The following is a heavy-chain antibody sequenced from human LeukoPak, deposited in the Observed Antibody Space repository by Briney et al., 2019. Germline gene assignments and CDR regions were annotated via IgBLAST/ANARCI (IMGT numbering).Heavy chain of an antibody. CDR3: ARGGFRDGYYEGTMFDY. CDR2: IYYSGST. D-gene: IGHD4-17*01. J-gene: IGHJ4*02. Sequence: SETLSLTCTVSGGSISGYYWSWIRQAPGKGLEWIGNIYYSGSTNYNPSLKSQVTISVDTSKNQFSLNLSSVTAADTAVYYCARGGFRDGYYEGTMFDYWGQGTLVTVSS. V-gene: IGHV4-59*08. CDR1: GGSISGYY.